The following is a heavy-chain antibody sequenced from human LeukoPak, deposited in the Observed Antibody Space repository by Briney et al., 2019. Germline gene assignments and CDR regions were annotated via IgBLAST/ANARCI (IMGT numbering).Heavy chain of an antibody. J-gene: IGHJ4*02. D-gene: IGHD4-17*01. Sequence: PGGSLRLSCEASGFSFSGAAMHWVRQASGKGLEWLGRIRNKPNTYATTYATSVKGRFVISRDNSKNTLYLQMNSLRAEDTAVYYCAKVLTTVTTEDHWGQGTLVTVSS. CDR3: AKVLTTVTTEDH. V-gene: IGHV3-73*01. CDR2: IRNKPNTYAT. CDR1: GFSFSGAA.